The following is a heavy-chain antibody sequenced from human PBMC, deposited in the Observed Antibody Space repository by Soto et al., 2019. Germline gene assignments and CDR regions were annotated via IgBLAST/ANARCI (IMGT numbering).Heavy chain of an antibody. Sequence: GSLRLSCAASGFTDSSNYMNWVRQAPGKGLEWVSVIYSGASTYYADSVKGRFTISRDISKNTLYLQMNSLRAEDTAVYFCAREYYHGWFDPWGQGTLVTVSS. V-gene: IGHV3-66*01. CDR2: IYSGAST. J-gene: IGHJ5*02. CDR1: GFTDSSNY. CDR3: AREYYHGWFDP. D-gene: IGHD3-10*01.